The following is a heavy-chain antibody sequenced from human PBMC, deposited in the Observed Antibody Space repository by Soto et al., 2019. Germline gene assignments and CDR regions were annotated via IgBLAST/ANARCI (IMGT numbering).Heavy chain of an antibody. J-gene: IGHJ5*02. CDR3: AREGPTYYDFWSGYYANWFDP. CDR1: GYTFTSYG. D-gene: IGHD3-3*01. CDR2: ISAYNGNT. V-gene: IGHV1-18*01. Sequence: QVQLVQSGAEVKKPGASVKVSCKASGYTFTSYGISWVRQAPGQGLEWMGWISAYNGNTNYAQKLQGRVTMTTDTPTSTAYMELRSLRSDDTAVYYCAREGPTYYDFWSGYYANWFDPWGQGTLVTVSS.